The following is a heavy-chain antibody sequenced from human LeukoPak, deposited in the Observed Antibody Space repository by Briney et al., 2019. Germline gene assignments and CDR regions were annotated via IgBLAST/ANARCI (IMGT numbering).Heavy chain of an antibody. Sequence: ASVKVSCKASGYTFTSYFMHWVRQGPGPGLDLKGIINPSGGSTSYAQKFQGRVTMTRDTSTSTVYMELSSLRSEDTAVYYCARDSADYGDYDYWGQGTLVTVSS. J-gene: IGHJ4*02. D-gene: IGHD4-17*01. CDR2: INPSGGST. CDR3: ARDSADYGDYDY. CDR1: GYTFTSYF. V-gene: IGHV1-46*01.